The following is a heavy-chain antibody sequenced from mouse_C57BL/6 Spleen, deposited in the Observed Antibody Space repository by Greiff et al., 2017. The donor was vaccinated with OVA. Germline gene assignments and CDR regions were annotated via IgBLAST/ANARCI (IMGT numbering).Heavy chain of an antibody. J-gene: IGHJ3*01. CDR1: GFTFSSYA. D-gene: IGHD2-4*01. V-gene: IGHV5-9-1*02. CDR3: TRGDYDEWACAY. CDR2: ISSGGDYI. Sequence: EVQLVESGEGLVKPGGSLKLSCAASGFTFSSYAMSWVRQTPEKRLEWVAYISSGGDYIYYAATVQGRFTISRDNARNTLYLQMSSLKSEDTAMYDCTRGDYDEWACAYWGQGTLVTVSA.